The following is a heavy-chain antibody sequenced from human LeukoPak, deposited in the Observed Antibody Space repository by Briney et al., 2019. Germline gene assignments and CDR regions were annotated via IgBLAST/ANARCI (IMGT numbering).Heavy chain of an antibody. D-gene: IGHD3-22*01. CDR3: ARAYFAYYYDSSGSDFDY. Sequence: PGASVKVSCKASGYTFTSYGISWVRQAPGQGLEWMGWISTYNGNTNYAQKLQGRVTMTTDTSTSTAYMELRSLRSDDTAVYYCARAYFAYYYDSSGSDFDYWGQGTLVTVSS. CDR1: GYTFTSYG. V-gene: IGHV1-18*01. J-gene: IGHJ4*02. CDR2: ISTYNGNT.